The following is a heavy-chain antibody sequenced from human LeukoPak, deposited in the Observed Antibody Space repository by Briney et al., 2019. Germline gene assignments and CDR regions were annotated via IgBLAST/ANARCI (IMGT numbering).Heavy chain of an antibody. V-gene: IGHV4-59*01. CDR2: IYYSGST. J-gene: IGHJ5*02. CDR1: GGSISSYY. D-gene: IGHD3-22*01. CDR3: ARVSPYDSSGYFRSDP. Sequence: KPSETLSLTCTVSGGSISSYYWSWIRQPPGKGLEWIGYIYYSGSTNYNPSLKSRVTISVDTSKNQFSLKLSSVTAADTAVYYCARVSPYDSSGYFRSDPWGQGTLVTASS.